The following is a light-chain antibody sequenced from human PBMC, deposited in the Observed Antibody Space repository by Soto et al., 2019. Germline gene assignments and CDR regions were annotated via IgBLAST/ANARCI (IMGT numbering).Light chain of an antibody. CDR2: DVN. CDR1: SSDIGSFTF. Sequence: QSALTQPASVSGSPGQSITISCTGTSSDIGSFTFVSWYQQHPGKVPKLMIFDVNRRPSGVSDRFSGSKSGNTASLTISGLQAEDEGDYYCSSYTSSSTHVFGSGTKFSGL. CDR3: SSYTSSSTHV. J-gene: IGLJ1*01. V-gene: IGLV2-14*03.